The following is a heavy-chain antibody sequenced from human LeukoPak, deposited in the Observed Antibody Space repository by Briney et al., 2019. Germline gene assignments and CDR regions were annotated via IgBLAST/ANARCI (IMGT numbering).Heavy chain of an antibody. CDR2: IDPSDSYT. Sequence: GESLKISCKGSGYSFTSYWISWVRQMPGKGLEWMGRIDPSDSYTNYSPSLNGRVTMSLDESRNQLSLDLTSVTAADTAIYYCSRESGAFCPFGYWGQGTLVIVPP. V-gene: IGHV5-10-1*01. CDR3: SRESGAFCPFGY. D-gene: IGHD1-26*01. CDR1: GYSFTSYW. J-gene: IGHJ4*02.